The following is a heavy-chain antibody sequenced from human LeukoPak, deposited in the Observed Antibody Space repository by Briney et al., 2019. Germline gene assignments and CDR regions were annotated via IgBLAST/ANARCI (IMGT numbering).Heavy chain of an antibody. D-gene: IGHD3-16*01. CDR3: APTAEAYTSWWKV. CDR2: INPDSGFT. Sequence: ASVKVSCKASGYKFTDDYMHWVRQAPGQGLEFMGWINPDSGFTNYAQKFKGRVTMTRDTSVSTAYLEVRSLTSDDTAVYYCAPTAEAYTSWWKVWGQGTLVTVSS. J-gene: IGHJ4*02. CDR1: GYKFTDDY. V-gene: IGHV1-2*02.